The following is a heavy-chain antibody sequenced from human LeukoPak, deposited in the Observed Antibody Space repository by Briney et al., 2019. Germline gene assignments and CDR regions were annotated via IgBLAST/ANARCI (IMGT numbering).Heavy chain of an antibody. CDR1: GYTFTDYY. J-gene: IGHJ6*02. CDR3: ARVRIGQQLDKYYYYAMDV. CDR2: INPNSGGT. D-gene: IGHD6-13*01. Sequence: ASVKVSCKASGYTFTDYYMHWVRQAPGQGLVWMGWINPNSGGTNYAHKFQGRVTMTTDNAISTAYMEVSRLRSDDTAVYYCARVRIGQQLDKYYYYAMDVWGQGTTVTVSS. V-gene: IGHV1-2*02.